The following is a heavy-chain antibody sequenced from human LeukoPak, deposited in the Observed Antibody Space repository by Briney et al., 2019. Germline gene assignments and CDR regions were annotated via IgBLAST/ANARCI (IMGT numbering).Heavy chain of an antibody. V-gene: IGHV4-4*07. CDR3: ARKDGDY. CDR1: GASISAFH. Sequence: PSETLSLTCTVSGASISAFHWTWFRQPAGKGLEWIGLIYSSGSTLSNPSLKSGVAMSVDLTKNQLSLKLPSVTAADTAMYYCARKDGDYWGRGTLVTVSS. CDR2: IYSSGST. J-gene: IGHJ4*02.